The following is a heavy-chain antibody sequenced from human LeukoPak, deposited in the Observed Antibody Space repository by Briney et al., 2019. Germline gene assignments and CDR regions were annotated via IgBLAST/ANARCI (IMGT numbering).Heavy chain of an antibody. CDR1: GFTFDDYA. CDR2: ISSSSSYI. Sequence: GGSLRLSCAASGFTFDDYAMHWVRQAPGKGLEWVSSISSSSSYIYYADSVKGRFTISRDNAKNSLYLQMNSLRAEDTAVYYCAIVVWPDYWGQGTLVTVSS. D-gene: IGHD2-21*01. CDR3: AIVVWPDY. V-gene: IGHV3-21*01. J-gene: IGHJ4*02.